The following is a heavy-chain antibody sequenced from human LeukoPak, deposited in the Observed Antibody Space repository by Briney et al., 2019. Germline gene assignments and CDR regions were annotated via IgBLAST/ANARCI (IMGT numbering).Heavy chain of an antibody. Sequence: GRSLRLSCAASGFSFRSFGIHWVRQAPGKGLEWVAVIWYDGSDKFYTDSVKGRFTISRDNSKNMLYLQMNSLRAEDTAIYYCARTKEYCSGNRCYSGDYYLGMDVWGQGTTVTVSS. CDR3: ARTKEYCSGNRCYSGDYYLGMDV. CDR1: GFSFRSFG. D-gene: IGHD2-15*01. V-gene: IGHV3-33*01. J-gene: IGHJ6*02. CDR2: IWYDGSDK.